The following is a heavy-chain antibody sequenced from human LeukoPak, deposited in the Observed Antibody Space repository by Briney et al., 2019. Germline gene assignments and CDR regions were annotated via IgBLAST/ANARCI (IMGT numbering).Heavy chain of an antibody. CDR1: GGTFLSHT. J-gene: IGHJ5*02. CDR3: ARVNLRGSNYNWFDP. V-gene: IGHV1-69*08. Sequence: SVKVSCKTSGGTFLSHTFSWVRQAPGQGLEWMGKITPVINTANYAQTFQGRVSIYADKSTTTVYMDLSGLRPDDTAVYYCARVNLRGSNYNWFDPWGQGTLVTVSS. CDR2: ITPVINTA. D-gene: IGHD3-10*01.